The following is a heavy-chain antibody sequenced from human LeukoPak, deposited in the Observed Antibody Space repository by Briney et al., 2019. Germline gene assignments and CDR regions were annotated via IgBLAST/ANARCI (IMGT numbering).Heavy chain of an antibody. CDR2: INPNSGGT. D-gene: IGHD3-22*01. V-gene: IGHV1-2*02. J-gene: IGHJ4*02. Sequence: ASVKVSCKASGYTFTGYYMHWVRQAPGQGLEWMGWINPNSGGTNYAQKFQGRVTMTRDTSISTAYMELSRLRSDDTAVYYCARTKYDSSGYYYRYWGQGTLGAVSS. CDR3: ARTKYDSSGYYYRY. CDR1: GYTFTGYY.